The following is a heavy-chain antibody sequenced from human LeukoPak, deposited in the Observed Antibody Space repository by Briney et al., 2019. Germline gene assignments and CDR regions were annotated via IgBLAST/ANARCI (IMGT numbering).Heavy chain of an antibody. CDR3: ARDHTPTSAGTGRRGGAFDI. J-gene: IGHJ3*02. Sequence: PGGSLRLSCAASGFTFSDYYMSWIRQAPGKGLEWVSYISSSGSTIYYADSVKGRFTISRDNAKNSLSLQMNSLGAEDTAVYYCARDHTPTSAGTGRRGGAFDIWGQGTMVTVSS. CDR1: GFTFSDYY. V-gene: IGHV3-11*01. CDR2: ISSSGSTI. D-gene: IGHD3-10*01.